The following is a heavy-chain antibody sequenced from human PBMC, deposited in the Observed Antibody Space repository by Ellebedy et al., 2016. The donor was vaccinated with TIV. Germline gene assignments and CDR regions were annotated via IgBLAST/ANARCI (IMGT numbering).Heavy chain of an antibody. CDR2: IIGMFGTT. Sequence: ASVKVSCKASGGTFSSYAISWVRQAPGQGLEWMGGIIGMFGTTSYAQKFLGRVTITADEFTSTAYMELSSLRSEDTAVYYCARHSGYYWYHFDSWGQGTLVTVSS. CDR1: GGTFSSYA. D-gene: IGHD3-22*01. CDR3: ARHSGYYWYHFDS. V-gene: IGHV1-69*13. J-gene: IGHJ4*02.